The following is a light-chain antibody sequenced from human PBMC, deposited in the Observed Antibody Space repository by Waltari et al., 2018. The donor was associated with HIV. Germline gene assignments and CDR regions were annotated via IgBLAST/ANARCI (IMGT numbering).Light chain of an antibody. CDR2: YVD. Sequence: AVTQPASVSALPGQSTTISCTGGDSDFALYNFVSWYQQHSGKPPKLILYYVDSRASGVSDRFSGSMSGNTASLTISGLRAEDEAHYYCASFTGDNTVMFGGGTEVTVL. J-gene: IGLJ3*02. CDR3: ASFTGDNTVM. CDR1: DSDFALYNF. V-gene: IGLV2-14*03.